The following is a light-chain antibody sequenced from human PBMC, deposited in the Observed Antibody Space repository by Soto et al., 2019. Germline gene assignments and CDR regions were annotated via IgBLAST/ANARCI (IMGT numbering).Light chain of an antibody. V-gene: IGLV2-11*01. CDR2: DVS. CDR1: SNDVGGYNY. CDR3: CSYAGNYV. Sequence: QSALTQPRSVSGSPGQSVTISCTGTSNDVGGYNYVSWYQQHPGKAPKLMIYDVSKRPSGVPDRFSGSKSGNTASLTISGLQAEHGADYYCCSYAGNYVFGTGNQVTVL. J-gene: IGLJ1*01.